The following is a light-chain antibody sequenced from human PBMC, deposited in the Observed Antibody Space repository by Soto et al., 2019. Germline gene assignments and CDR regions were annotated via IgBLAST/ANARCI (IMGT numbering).Light chain of an antibody. Sequence: QSALTQPASVSGSPGQSITISCTGTSSDVGSYNLVSWYQQHPGKAPKVLIYEDSKRPSGVSDHFSASKSGNTASLTISGLQADDEADYYCCSYAGSSTLVFGGGTKVTVL. CDR3: CSYAGSSTLV. V-gene: IGLV2-23*01. CDR2: EDS. CDR1: SSDVGSYNL. J-gene: IGLJ3*02.